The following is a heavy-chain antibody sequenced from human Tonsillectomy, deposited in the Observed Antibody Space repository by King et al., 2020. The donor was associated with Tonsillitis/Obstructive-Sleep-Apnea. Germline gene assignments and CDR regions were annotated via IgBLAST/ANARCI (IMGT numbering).Heavy chain of an antibody. D-gene: IGHD1-7*01. Sequence: VQLVESGAEVKKPGESLRISCQGSGYSFTNYWINWVRQLPGKGLEWMGSIDPSDSYTNYSPSFQGHVTISVDKSISTAYLQWSSLKASDTAMYYCARQYDELSPRGFDPGGQGTRVTVAS. CDR1: GYSFTNYW. CDR2: IDPSDSYT. V-gene: IGHV5-10-1*03. J-gene: IGHJ5*02. CDR3: ARQYDELSPRGFDP.